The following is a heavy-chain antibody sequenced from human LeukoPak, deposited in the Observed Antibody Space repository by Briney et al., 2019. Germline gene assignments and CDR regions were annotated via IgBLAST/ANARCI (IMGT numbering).Heavy chain of an antibody. CDR3: ATPLDYYDSGGYHQGGD. V-gene: IGHV3-7*03. J-gene: IGHJ4*02. Sequence: GGSLKLSCAASGFTFSRHWMTWVRQAPGKGLEWVANIKEDGIKKNYVDSVKGRFTISRDNAKNSLYLQMNSLRAEDTAVYFCATPLDYYDSGGYHQGGDWGQGTLVTVSS. CDR1: GFTFSRHW. CDR2: IKEDGIKK. D-gene: IGHD3-22*01.